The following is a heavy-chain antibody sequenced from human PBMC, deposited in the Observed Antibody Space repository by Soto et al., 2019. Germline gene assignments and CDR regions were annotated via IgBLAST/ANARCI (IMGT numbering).Heavy chain of an antibody. J-gene: IGHJ4*02. Sequence: PSETLSLTCTVSGGSINSDYWSWIRQSPGKGLEWIGYIHYSGTTSFFPSYNPSLRSRVTISEDTSKNQFSLKLLSVTTADTAVYFCAAGEASSRNLAPYYLDFRGQGTLVTVSS. CDR1: GGSINSDY. D-gene: IGHD6-13*01. CDR3: AAGEASSRNLAPYYLDF. CDR2: IHYSGTT. V-gene: IGHV4-59*01.